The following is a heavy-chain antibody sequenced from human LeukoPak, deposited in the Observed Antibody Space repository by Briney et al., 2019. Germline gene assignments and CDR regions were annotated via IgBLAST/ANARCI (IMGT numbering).Heavy chain of an antibody. CDR3: ARDGVAGGFDY. V-gene: IGHV4-59*01. Sequence: SEPLSLTCTASGGSISSYYWSWLRQPPGKGLEWIGYIYYSGSTNYNPSLKSRVTISVDTSKNQFSLKLSSVTAADTAVYYCARDGVAGGFDYWGQGTLVTVSS. CDR2: IYYSGST. CDR1: GGSISSYY. J-gene: IGHJ4*02. D-gene: IGHD6-19*01.